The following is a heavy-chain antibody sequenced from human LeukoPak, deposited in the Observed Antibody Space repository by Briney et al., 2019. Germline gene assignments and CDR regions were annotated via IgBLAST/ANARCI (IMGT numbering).Heavy chain of an antibody. Sequence: ASVKVSCKASGYTFTSYGISWVRQAPGQGLEWMGWISAYNGNTNYAQKLQGRVTMTTDTSASTAYMELRSLRSDDTAVYYCARVDEFCGGDCYSSFQHWGQGTLVTVSS. V-gene: IGHV1-18*01. CDR3: ARVDEFCGGDCYSSFQH. CDR2: ISAYNGNT. CDR1: GYTFTSYG. D-gene: IGHD2-21*02. J-gene: IGHJ1*01.